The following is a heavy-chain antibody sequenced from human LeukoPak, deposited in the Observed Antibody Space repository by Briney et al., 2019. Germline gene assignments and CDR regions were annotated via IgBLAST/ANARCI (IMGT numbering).Heavy chain of an antibody. CDR3: TRGYYFDY. Sequence: GGSLRLSCAASGFTFSYYSMNWVRQAPGKGLEWVGRSRNKANGYTTEYAASVKGRFTISRDDSKNSLFLQMNSLKAEDTAVYYCTRGYYFDYWGQGTLVTVSS. J-gene: IGHJ4*02. CDR2: SRNKANGYTT. CDR1: GFTFSYYS. V-gene: IGHV3-72*01.